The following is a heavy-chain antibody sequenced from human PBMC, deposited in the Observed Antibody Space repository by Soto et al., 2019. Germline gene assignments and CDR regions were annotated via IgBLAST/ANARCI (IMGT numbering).Heavy chain of an antibody. CDR1: GFTFSSCA. CDR2: ISGSGGST. CDR3: ATRPLLPGAP. V-gene: IGHV3-23*01. D-gene: IGHD3-22*01. Sequence: GGSLRLSCAASGFTFSSCAMSWVRQAPRKGLEWVSSISGSGGSTYYADSVKGRFTISRDNSKNTLYLQMSSLRAEDTAVYYCATRPLLPGAPWGQGTMVTVSS. J-gene: IGHJ3*01.